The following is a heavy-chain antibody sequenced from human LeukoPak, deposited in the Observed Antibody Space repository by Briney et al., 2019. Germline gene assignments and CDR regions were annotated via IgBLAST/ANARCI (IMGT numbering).Heavy chain of an antibody. D-gene: IGHD3-10*01. Sequence: SQTLSLTCAVSGGSISSGGYSWSWIRQPPGKGLEWSGYIYHSGSTYYNPSLKSRVTISVDRSKNQFSLKLSSVTAADTAVYYCARSYYYGNNWFDPWGQGTLVTVSS. J-gene: IGHJ5*02. CDR1: GGSISSGGYS. CDR3: ARSYYYGNNWFDP. V-gene: IGHV4-30-2*01. CDR2: IYHSGST.